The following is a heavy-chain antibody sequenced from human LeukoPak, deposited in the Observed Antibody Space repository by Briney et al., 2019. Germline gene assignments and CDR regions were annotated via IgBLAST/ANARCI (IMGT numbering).Heavy chain of an antibody. CDR3: ARDRSGRDAFDI. CDR1: GGSISSGGYP. V-gene: IGHV4-30-4*07. Sequence: SETLSLTCAVSGGSISSGGYPWSWIRQPPGKGLEWIGCIYYSGSTYYNPSVKSRVTISVDTSKNQFSLKLSSVTAADTAVYYCARDRSGRDAFDIWGQGTMVTVSS. CDR2: IYYSGST. D-gene: IGHD5-12*01. J-gene: IGHJ3*02.